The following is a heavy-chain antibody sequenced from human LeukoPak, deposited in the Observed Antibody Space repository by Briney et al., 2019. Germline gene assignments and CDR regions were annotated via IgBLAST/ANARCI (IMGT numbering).Heavy chain of an antibody. CDR2: IYTSGST. J-gene: IGHJ5*02. V-gene: IGHV4-4*07. CDR1: GGSISSFY. CDR3: ARSQWDNWFDP. D-gene: IGHD1-26*01. Sequence: SETLSLTCTVSGGSISSFYWNWIRQPAGRGLEWIGRIYTSGSTNYNPSLKSRVTMSVDTSKNQFSLNLISVTAADTAVYYCARSQWDNWFDPWGQGTLVTVSS.